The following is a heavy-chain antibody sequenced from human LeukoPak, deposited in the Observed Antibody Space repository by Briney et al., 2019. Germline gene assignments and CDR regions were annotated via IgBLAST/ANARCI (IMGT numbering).Heavy chain of an antibody. CDR3: ARDMDYYGSGSYSLYGMDV. V-gene: IGHV1-2*02. D-gene: IGHD3-10*01. J-gene: IGHJ6*02. Sequence: ASVKVSCKASGYTFTGYYMHWVRQAPGQGLEWMGWINPNSGGTNYAQKFQGRVTMTRDMSISTAYMELSRLKSDDTAVYYCARDMDYYGSGSYSLYGMDVWGQGTTVTVSS. CDR2: INPNSGGT. CDR1: GYTFTGYY.